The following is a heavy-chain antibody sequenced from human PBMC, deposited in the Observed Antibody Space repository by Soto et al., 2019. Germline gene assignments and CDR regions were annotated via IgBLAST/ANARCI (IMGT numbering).Heavy chain of an antibody. CDR2: IYYSGST. CDR3: GRHAVSAAGMVNWFDP. CDR1: GGSISSYY. V-gene: IGHV4-59*08. D-gene: IGHD6-13*01. J-gene: IGHJ5*02. Sequence: PSETLSLTCTVSGGSISSYYWSWIRQPPGKGLEWIGYIYYSGSTNHNPSLKSRVTISVDSSNNQFSLKLSSVTAADTAVYYCGRHAVSAAGMVNWFDPWGQGTQVTVSS.